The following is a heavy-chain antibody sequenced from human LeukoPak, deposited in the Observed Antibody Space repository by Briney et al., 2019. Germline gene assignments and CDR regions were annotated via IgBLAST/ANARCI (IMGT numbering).Heavy chain of an antibody. J-gene: IGHJ6*03. CDR3: ARVDYDSSGYYYNYYYYYMDV. V-gene: IGHV3-66*01. CDR2: IYSGGST. Sequence: GGSLRLSCAASGFTVSSNYMSWVRQAPGKGLEWVSVIYSGGSTYYADSVKGRFTISRDNSKNTLYLQMNSLRAEDTAVYYCARVDYDSSGYYYNYYYYYMDVWGKGTTVTVSS. CDR1: GFTVSSNY. D-gene: IGHD3-22*01.